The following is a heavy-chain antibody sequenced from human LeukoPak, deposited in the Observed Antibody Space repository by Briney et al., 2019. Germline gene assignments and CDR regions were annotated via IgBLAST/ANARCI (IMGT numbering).Heavy chain of an antibody. CDR1: GASINSNY. CDR3: ASGIAARPDYYYYYMDV. Sequence: PSETLSLTCNVSGASINSNYWSWVRQPPGKGLEWIGYIYTSGSTNYNPSLKSRVTISVDTSKNQFSLKLSSVTAADTAVYYCASGIAARPDYYYYYMDVWGKGTTVTVSS. D-gene: IGHD6-6*01. CDR2: IYTSGST. V-gene: IGHV4-4*09. J-gene: IGHJ6*03.